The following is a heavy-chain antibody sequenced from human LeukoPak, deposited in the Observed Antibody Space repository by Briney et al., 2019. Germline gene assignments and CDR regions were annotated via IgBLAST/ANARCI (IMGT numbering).Heavy chain of an antibody. D-gene: IGHD3-22*01. Sequence: ASVKVSCKASGYTFTDYYIHWVRQAPGQGLEWMGWINPNSGGTNYAQKFQGRVTMTRDTSINTAYRELSRLRSDDAAVYSCAGGITTRHFYYGMDVWGQGTTVTVSS. CDR2: INPNSGGT. CDR1: GYTFTDYY. CDR3: AGGITTRHFYYGMDV. V-gene: IGHV1-2*02. J-gene: IGHJ6*02.